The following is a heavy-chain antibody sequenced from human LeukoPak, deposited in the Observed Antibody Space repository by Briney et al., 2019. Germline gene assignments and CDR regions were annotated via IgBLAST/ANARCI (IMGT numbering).Heavy chain of an antibody. D-gene: IGHD2-8*01. CDR1: GFTLSSYW. CDR2: INSDGSST. Sequence: GGSLRLSCVVSGFTLSSYWMHWVRPAPGRGRLWVSRINSDGSSTRYADFVKGRFTLSRDNAKNTLYLQMNSPRAEDTAVYYCASGARKGGVSPYYYYGLDVWGQGTTVTVSS. J-gene: IGHJ6*02. CDR3: ASGARKGGVSPYYYYGLDV. V-gene: IGHV3-74*01.